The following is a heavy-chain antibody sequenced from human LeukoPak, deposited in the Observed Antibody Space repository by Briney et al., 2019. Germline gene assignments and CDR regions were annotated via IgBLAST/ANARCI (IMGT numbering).Heavy chain of an antibody. Sequence: PSETLSLTCAVSGGSISSSNWWSWVRQPPGKGLEWIGEIYHSGSTNYNPSLKSRVTMPVDKSKNQFSLKLSSVTAADTAVFYCARGSSIAAAGVYYYYGMDVWGQGATVTVSS. CDR2: IYHSGST. D-gene: IGHD6-13*01. CDR1: GGSISSSNW. V-gene: IGHV4-4*02. CDR3: ARGSSIAAAGVYYYYGMDV. J-gene: IGHJ6*02.